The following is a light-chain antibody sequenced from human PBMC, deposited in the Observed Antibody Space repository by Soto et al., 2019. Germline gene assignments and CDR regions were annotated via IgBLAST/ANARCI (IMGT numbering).Light chain of an antibody. CDR2: EVN. Sequence: QSALTQPPSASGSPGQSVTISCTGTSSDVGAYNYVSWYQQHPGKAPRLMIYEVNKRPSGVPDRFSGSKSGNTASLTVSGLQDDDEADYYCASYAGSDTVLFGGGTKLTVL. V-gene: IGLV2-8*01. CDR1: SSDVGAYNY. J-gene: IGLJ2*01. CDR3: ASYAGSDTVL.